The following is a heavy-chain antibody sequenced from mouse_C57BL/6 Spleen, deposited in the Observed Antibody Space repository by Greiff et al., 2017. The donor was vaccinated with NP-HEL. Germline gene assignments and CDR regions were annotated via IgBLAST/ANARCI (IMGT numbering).Heavy chain of an antibody. CDR2: IYPGSGNT. V-gene: IGHV1-76*01. CDR3: AIYYGYDEGAY. CDR1: GYTFTDYY. Sequence: VQLQQSGAELVRPGASVKLSCKASGYTFTDYYINWVKQRPGQGLEWIARIYPGSGNTYYNEKFKGKATLTAEKSSSTAYMQLSSLTSEDSAVYFCAIYYGYDEGAYWGQGTLVTVSA. D-gene: IGHD2-2*01. J-gene: IGHJ3*01.